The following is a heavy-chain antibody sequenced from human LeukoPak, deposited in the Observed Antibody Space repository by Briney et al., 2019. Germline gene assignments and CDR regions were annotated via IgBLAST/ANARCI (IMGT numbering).Heavy chain of an antibody. CDR3: VKVPYSGNWSGVYFDY. Sequence: GGSLRLSCSASGFISSAYAMYWVRQAPGKGLEYVSGISSNGSSTYYADSVKGRFTISRDNSKNTLYLQMSSLRSEDTAVYSCVKVPYSGNWSGVYFDYWGQGTLVTVSS. J-gene: IGHJ4*02. D-gene: IGHD6-13*01. CDR2: ISSNGSST. CDR1: GFISSAYA. V-gene: IGHV3-64D*09.